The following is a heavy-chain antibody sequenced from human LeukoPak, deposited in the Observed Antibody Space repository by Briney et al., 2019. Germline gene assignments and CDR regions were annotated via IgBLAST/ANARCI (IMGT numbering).Heavy chain of an antibody. D-gene: IGHD3-10*01. CDR1: GYTFTNFG. V-gene: IGHV1-18*04. CDR2: ISGYKSST. Sequence: ASVKVSCKASGYTFTNFGITWVRQAPGQGLEWMGWISGYKSSTKYAQNFQGRVTLTTDASTNTAYMELRSLRSDDTAVYYCARDRSMASGSEYFDYWGQGTLVTVSS. J-gene: IGHJ4*02. CDR3: ARDRSMASGSEYFDY.